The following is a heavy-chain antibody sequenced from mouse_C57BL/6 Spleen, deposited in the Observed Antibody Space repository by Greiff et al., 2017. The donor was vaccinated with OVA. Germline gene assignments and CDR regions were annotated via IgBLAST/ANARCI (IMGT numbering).Heavy chain of an antibody. V-gene: IGHV1-80*01. CDR1: GYAFSSYW. D-gene: IGHD2-4*01. J-gene: IGHJ4*01. CDR3: ARSIYYDYDDGDYYAMDY. CDR2: IYPGDGDT. Sequence: VQLQQSGAELVKPGASVKISCKASGYAFSSYWMNWVKQRPGKGLEWIGQIYPGDGDTTYNGKFKGKATLTADKSSSTAYMQLSSLTSEDSAVYFCARSIYYDYDDGDYYAMDYWGQGTSVTVSS.